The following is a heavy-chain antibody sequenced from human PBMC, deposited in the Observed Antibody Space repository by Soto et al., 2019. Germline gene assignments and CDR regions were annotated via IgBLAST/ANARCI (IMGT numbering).Heavy chain of an antibody. CDR2: INHSGST. V-gene: IGHV4-34*01. CDR1: GGSFSGYY. J-gene: IGHJ6*01. D-gene: IGHD6-13*01. Sequence: SETLSLTCAVYGGSFSGYYWSCIRQPPGKGLECIGEINHSGSTNYNPSLKSRVTISVDTSKKPFSLKLSSVTAADTAVYYCARGSWYYYYGMDAWGQGTTVTVSS. CDR3: ARGSWYYYYGMDA.